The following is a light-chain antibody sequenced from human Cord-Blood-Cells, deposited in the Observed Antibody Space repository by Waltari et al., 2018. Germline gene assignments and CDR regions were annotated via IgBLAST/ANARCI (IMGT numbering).Light chain of an antibody. Sequence: QSALTQPAPVPGSPGQAIPIPCTGASSAVGSYNLVSWYQQHPGKAPKLMIYEVSKRPSGVSNRFSGSKSGNTASLTISGLQAEDEADYYCCSYAGSSTWVFGGGTKLTVL. CDR2: EVS. CDR3: CSYAGSSTWV. CDR1: SSAVGSYNL. V-gene: IGLV2-23*02. J-gene: IGLJ3*02.